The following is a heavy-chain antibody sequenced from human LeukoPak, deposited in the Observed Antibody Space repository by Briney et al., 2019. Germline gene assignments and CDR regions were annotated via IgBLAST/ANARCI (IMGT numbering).Heavy chain of an antibody. CDR2: INTNTGNP. Sequence: ASVKVSCKASGYTFTSYAMDWVRQAPGQGLEWMGWINTNTGNPTYAQGFTGRFVFSLDTSVSTAYLQISSLKAEDTAVYYCARVGYCGGDCYEYYYYGMDVWGQGTTVTVSS. D-gene: IGHD2-21*02. V-gene: IGHV7-4-1*02. CDR3: ARVGYCGGDCYEYYYYGMDV. J-gene: IGHJ6*02. CDR1: GYTFTSYA.